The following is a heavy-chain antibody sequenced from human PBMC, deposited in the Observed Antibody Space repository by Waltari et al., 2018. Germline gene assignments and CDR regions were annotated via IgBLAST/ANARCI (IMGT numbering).Heavy chain of an antibody. J-gene: IGHJ4*02. Sequence: QVEMQEAGPGRVKPSETVSITWTVSGGSISSYYWSWIRQPAAKGLEWIGRIYTSGSTHCHPSLKSRVFLSVDTSQNQFSLKLSSLTAADTAVYYCASDSIRGYSYGHFAYLAPATLVTVSS. V-gene: IGHV4-4*07. CDR2: IYTSGST. CDR3: ASDSIRGYSYGHFAY. D-gene: IGHD5-18*01. CDR1: GGSISSYY.